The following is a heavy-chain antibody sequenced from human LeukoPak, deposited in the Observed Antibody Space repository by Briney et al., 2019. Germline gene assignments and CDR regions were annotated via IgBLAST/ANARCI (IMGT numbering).Heavy chain of an antibody. J-gene: IGHJ3*02. V-gene: IGHV5-51*01. CDR1: GYSFTSYW. CDR2: IYPGDSDT. D-gene: IGHD6-6*01. CDR3: ARLWHLVMAFDI. Sequence: GESLKISCKGSGYSFTSYWIGWVRQMPGKGLEWMGIIYPGDSDTRYRPSFHAQVTISAEKSISTGYLQWSSLQASDTAMYYCARLWHLVMAFDIWGHGTMVTVSS.